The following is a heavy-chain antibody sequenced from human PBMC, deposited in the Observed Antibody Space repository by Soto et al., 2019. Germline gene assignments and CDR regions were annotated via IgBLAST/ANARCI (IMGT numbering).Heavy chain of an antibody. J-gene: IGHJ4*02. Sequence: LRLSCAASGFTFSSYAMHWVRQAPGKGLEWVAVISYDGSNKYYADSVKGRFTISRDNSKNTLYLQMNSLRAEDTAVYYCARDYGGNTYLDYWGQGTLVTVSS. CDR1: GFTFSSYA. CDR2: ISYDGSNK. V-gene: IGHV3-30-3*01. D-gene: IGHD4-17*01. CDR3: ARDYGGNTYLDY.